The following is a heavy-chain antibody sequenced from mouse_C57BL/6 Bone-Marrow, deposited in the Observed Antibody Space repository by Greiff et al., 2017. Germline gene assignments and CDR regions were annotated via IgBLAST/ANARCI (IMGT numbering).Heavy chain of an antibody. J-gene: IGHJ3*01. V-gene: IGHV5-4*01. CDR1: GFTFSSYA. D-gene: IGHD2-4*01. CDR3: ARVGNYDSFAY. Sequence: EVQVVESGGGLVKPGGSLKLSCAASGFTFSSYAMSWVRQTPEKRLEWVATISDGGSYTYYPDNVKGRFTISRDNAKNNLYLQMSHLKSEDTAMYYCARVGNYDSFAYWGQGTLVTVSA. CDR2: ISDGGSYT.